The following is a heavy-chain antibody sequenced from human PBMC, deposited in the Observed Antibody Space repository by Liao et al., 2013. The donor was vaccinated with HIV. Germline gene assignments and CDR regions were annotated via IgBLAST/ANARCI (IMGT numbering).Heavy chain of an antibody. CDR2: FYTSGSS. J-gene: IGHJ4*02. Sequence: QVQLQESGPGLVKPSQTLSLTCTVSGGSISSGSYYWNWIRQPAGKGLEWIGRFYTSGSSNDNPSLKSRVTISVDTSKNQFSLKLSSVTAADTAVYYCARIGDYGDYWXKGGGFDYWGQGTLVTVSS. V-gene: IGHV4-61*02. D-gene: IGHD4-17*01. CDR1: GGSISSGSYY. CDR3: ARIGDYGDYWXKGGGFDY.